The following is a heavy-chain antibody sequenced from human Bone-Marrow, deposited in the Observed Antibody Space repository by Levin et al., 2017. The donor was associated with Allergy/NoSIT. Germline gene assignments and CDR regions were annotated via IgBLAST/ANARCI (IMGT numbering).Heavy chain of an antibody. CDR3: ARDSSSWYRGDWFDP. CDR2: ISYDGSNK. CDR1: GFTFSSYA. D-gene: IGHD6-13*01. J-gene: IGHJ5*02. V-gene: IGHV3-30-3*01. Sequence: SGGSLRLSCAASGFTFSSYAMHWVRQAPGKGLEWVAVISYDGSNKYYADSVKGRFTISRDNSKNTLYLQMNSLRAEDTAVYYCARDSSSWYRGDWFDPWGQGTLVTVSS.